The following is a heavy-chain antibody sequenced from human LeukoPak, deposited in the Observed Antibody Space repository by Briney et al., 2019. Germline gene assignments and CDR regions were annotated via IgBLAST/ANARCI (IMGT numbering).Heavy chain of an antibody. CDR3: ARYPKSSTSGWTAFDI. D-gene: IGHD6-19*01. J-gene: IGHJ3*02. CDR2: IYYSGRT. V-gene: IGHV4-39*01. CDR1: GGSISSSSYY. Sequence: SETLSLTCTVSGGSISSSSYYWGWIRQPPGKGLEWIGTIYYSGRTYYNPSLKSRVTISVDTSKDQFSLKLSSVTAADTAVYSCARYPKSSTSGWTAFDIWGQGTMVTVSS.